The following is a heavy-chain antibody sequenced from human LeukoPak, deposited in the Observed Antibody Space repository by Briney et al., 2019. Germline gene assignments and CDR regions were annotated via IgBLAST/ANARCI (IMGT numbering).Heavy chain of an antibody. CDR3: VVGGSPGY. CDR1: GLAFSAYK. D-gene: IGHD2-15*01. Sequence: GGSPRLSCAASGLAFSAYKMHWVRQAPRKGLVWVSRISTDGYTTDYADFVQGRFTASRDNTKNTWSLEMNSLRAEDTAVYYCVVGGSPGYWGQGTLVTVSS. V-gene: IGHV3-74*01. CDR2: ISTDGYTT. J-gene: IGHJ4*02.